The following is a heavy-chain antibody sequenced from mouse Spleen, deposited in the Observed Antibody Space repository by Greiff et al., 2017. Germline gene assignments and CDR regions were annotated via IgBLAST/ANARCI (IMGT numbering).Heavy chain of an antibody. CDR2: IDPETGGT. V-gene: IGHV1-15*01. CDR1: GYTFTDYE. CDR3: TRHYGSWFAY. J-gene: IGHJ3*01. D-gene: IGHD1-2*01. Sequence: VKLMESGAELVRPGASVTLSCKASGYTFTDYEMHWVKQTPVHGLEWIGAIDPETGGTAYNQKFKGKAILTADKSSSTAYMELRSLTSEDSAVYYCTRHYGSWFAYWGQGTLVTVSA.